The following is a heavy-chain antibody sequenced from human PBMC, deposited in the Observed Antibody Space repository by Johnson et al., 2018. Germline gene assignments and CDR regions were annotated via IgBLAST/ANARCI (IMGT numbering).Heavy chain of an antibody. V-gene: IGHV3-33*01. CDR1: GFTFSSYG. Sequence: QVQLQESGGGVVQPGRSLRLSCAASGFTFSSYGMHWVRQAPGKGLEWVAVIWYDGSNKYYADSVKGRFTISRDNSKNTLYLQMNSLRAEDTAVYYCARGEVAGTSLYYYYGMDVWGQGTTVTVSS. CDR3: ARGEVAGTSLYYYYGMDV. CDR2: IWYDGSNK. D-gene: IGHD6-19*01. J-gene: IGHJ6*02.